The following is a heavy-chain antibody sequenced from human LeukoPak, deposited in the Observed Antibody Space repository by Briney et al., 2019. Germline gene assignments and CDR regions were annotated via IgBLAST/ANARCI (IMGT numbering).Heavy chain of an antibody. CDR1: GGSISSSSYY. CDR2: IYYSGST. J-gene: IGHJ4*02. CDR3: ATHDILTGYYAFNY. V-gene: IGHV4-39*01. Sequence: PSETLSLTCTVSGGSISSSSYYWGWIHQPPGKGLEWIGSIYYSGSTYYNPSLKSRVTISVDTSKNQFSLKLSSVTAADTAVYYCATHDILTGYYAFNYWGQGTLVTVSS. D-gene: IGHD3-9*01.